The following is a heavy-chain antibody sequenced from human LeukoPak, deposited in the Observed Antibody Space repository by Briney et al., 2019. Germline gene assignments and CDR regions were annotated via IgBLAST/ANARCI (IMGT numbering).Heavy chain of an antibody. CDR3: AGETIMIFGVGLGYFDL. J-gene: IGHJ2*01. V-gene: IGHV4-59*11. CDR2: MHSNGRT. Sequence: SETLSLTCTVSGGSITSPYWSSIRQAPGKGLEWVGHMHSNGRTNYKSSLQSRVTISLDTSRNQFSLKMTSVTAADTAVYFCAGETIMIFGVGLGYFDLWGRGTLVTVSS. D-gene: IGHD3-3*01. CDR1: GGSITSPY.